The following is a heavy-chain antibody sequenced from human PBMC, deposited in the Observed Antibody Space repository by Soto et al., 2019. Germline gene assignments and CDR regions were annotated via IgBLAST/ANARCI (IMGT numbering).Heavy chain of an antibody. CDR3: AKDYELLWFGELSPNWFDP. V-gene: IGHV3-23*01. CDR1: GFTFSSYA. J-gene: IGHJ5*02. D-gene: IGHD3-10*01. Sequence: GGSLRLSCAASGFTFSSYAMSWVRQAPGKGLEWVSAISGSGGSTYYADSVKGRFTISRDNSKNTLYPQMNSLRAEDTAVYYCAKDYELLWFGELSPNWFDPWGQGTLVTVSS. CDR2: ISGSGGST.